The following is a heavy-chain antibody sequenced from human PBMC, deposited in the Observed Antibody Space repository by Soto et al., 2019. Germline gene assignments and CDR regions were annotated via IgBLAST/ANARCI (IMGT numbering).Heavy chain of an antibody. CDR3: SRRGGGVVLTATTPFDY. CDR2: IYHSGST. V-gene: IGHV4-4*02. Sequence: QVPLQESGPRLVRPSGTLSLTCTVSSGSISTANWWSWVRQPPGRGLEWIGEIYHSGSTNYNLSPKGPGTLSIDKAKNPVSPRPGPVTAADPAMYFRSRRGGGVVLTATTPFDYWGQGTLVTVSS. D-gene: IGHD2-21*02. CDR1: SGSISTANW. J-gene: IGHJ4*02.